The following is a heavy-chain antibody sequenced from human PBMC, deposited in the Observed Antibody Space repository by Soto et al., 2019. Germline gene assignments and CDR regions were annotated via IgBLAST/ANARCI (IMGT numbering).Heavy chain of an antibody. CDR3: AFLVTGTTYELLNY. Sequence: EVSLGLSCAASGVTFSSDAMSWVRQAPGKGLEWVSAISGSGGSTYYADSVKGRFTISRDNSKNTLYPQMNSLRAEDTAAYYCAFLVTGTTYELLNYWGRRTLVT. J-gene: IGHJ4*02. V-gene: IGHV3-23*01. CDR1: GVTFSSDA. D-gene: IGHD1-7*01. CDR2: ISGSGGST.